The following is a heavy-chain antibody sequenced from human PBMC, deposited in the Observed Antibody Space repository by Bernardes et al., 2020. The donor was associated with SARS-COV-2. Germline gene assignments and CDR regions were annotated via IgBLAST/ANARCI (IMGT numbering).Heavy chain of an antibody. CDR1: GGSISRYY. D-gene: IGHD1-26*01. Sequence: TLSLTFTVSGGSISRYYWSWIRQPPGKGLEWIGYIYYSGSTNYNPSLKSRVTISVDTSKNQFSLKLSSVTAADTAVYFCARHSGTYYYFDFWGQGTLVTVSS. V-gene: IGHV4-59*01. CDR3: ARHSGTYYYFDF. CDR2: IYYSGST. J-gene: IGHJ4*02.